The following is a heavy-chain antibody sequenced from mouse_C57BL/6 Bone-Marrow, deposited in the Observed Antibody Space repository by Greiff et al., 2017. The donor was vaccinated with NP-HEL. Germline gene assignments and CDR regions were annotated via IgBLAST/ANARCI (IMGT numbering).Heavy chain of an antibody. CDR2: IDPENGDT. V-gene: IGHV14-4*01. J-gene: IGHJ4*01. Sequence: VQLQQSGAELVRPGASVKLSCAASGFNIKDDYMHWVKQRPEQGLEWIRWIDPENGDTEYASKFQGKATITADTSSNTAYLQLSSLTSEDTAVYYCSTGLLRGAMDYWGQGTSVTVSS. CDR1: GFNIKDDY. CDR3: STGLLRGAMDY. D-gene: IGHD1-1*01.